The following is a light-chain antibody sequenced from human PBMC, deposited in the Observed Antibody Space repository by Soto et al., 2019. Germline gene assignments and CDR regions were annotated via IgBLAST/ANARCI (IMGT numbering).Light chain of an antibody. CDR2: WAS. J-gene: IGKJ4*01. CDR1: QXVLYSSNNKNY. V-gene: IGKV4-1*01. CDR3: QQYYSAPLT. Sequence: DIVMTHSPDSLAVSLVERAAINXXSSQXVLYSSNNKNYLAWYQQKPGQPPEXXIYWASTRESGVPDRFSGSGAGTDFTLTISSLQAEDVAVYYCQQYYSAPLTFGGGTKVDIK.